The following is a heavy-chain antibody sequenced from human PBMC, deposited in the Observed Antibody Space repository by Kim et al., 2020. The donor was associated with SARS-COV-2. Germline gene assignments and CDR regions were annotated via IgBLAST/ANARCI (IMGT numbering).Heavy chain of an antibody. Sequence: GGSLRLSCAASGFTFRSYSLHWVRQTPGKGLEWVAVISYDETTRYKADSVEGRFTISRDNSKNTLFLQMNSLRPEDTAVYYCAKDRSYLFRRGPFDLWGQGTMVTVSS. CDR2: ISYDETTR. CDR3: AKDRSYLFRRGPFDL. J-gene: IGHJ3*01. D-gene: IGHD3-10*01. CDR1: GFTFRSYS. V-gene: IGHV3-30*04.